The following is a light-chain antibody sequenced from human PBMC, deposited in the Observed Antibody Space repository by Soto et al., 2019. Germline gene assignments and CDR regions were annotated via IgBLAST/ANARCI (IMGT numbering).Light chain of an antibody. J-gene: IGKJ3*01. CDR3: QQYNNWPLT. CDR2: GAS. CDR1: QSVSSN. V-gene: IGKV3-15*01. Sequence: EIVMTQSPATLSLSPGERATLSCRASQSVSSNLAWYQQKPGQTPRLFIYGASTRATGIPARFSGSGSGTEFTLTISSXXSEXXXVYXCQQYNNWPLTFGPGTKVDIK.